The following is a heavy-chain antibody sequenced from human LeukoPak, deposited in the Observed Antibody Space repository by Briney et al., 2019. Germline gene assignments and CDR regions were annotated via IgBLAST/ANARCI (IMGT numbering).Heavy chain of an antibody. Sequence: PSETLSLTCTVSGGFISSSSYYWGWIRQPPGKGLEWIASIYYSGTTYYNPSLKSRVTISVDTSKNQFSLKLSSVTAADTAVYYCARGDYYYGSGSLAYFDSWGQGTLVTVSS. CDR3: ARGDYYYGSGSLAYFDS. D-gene: IGHD3-10*01. J-gene: IGHJ4*02. V-gene: IGHV4-39*01. CDR2: IYYSGTT. CDR1: GGFISSSSYY.